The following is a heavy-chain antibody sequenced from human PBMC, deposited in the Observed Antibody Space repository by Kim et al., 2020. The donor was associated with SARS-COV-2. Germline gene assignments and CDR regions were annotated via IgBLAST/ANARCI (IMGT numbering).Heavy chain of an antibody. CDR1: GYSFTSYW. CDR3: ARNSYPYYDFWSGYSGGDFDY. J-gene: IGHJ4*02. CDR2: IYPGDSDT. V-gene: IGHV5-51*01. D-gene: IGHD3-3*01. Sequence: GESLKISCKGSGYSFTSYWIGWVRQMPGKGLEWMGIIYPGDSDTRYSPSFQGQVTISADKSISTAYLQWSSLKASDTAMYYCARNSYPYYDFWSGYSGGDFDYWGQGTLVTVSS.